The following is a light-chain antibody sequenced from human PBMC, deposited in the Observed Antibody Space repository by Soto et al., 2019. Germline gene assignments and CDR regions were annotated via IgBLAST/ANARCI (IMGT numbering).Light chain of an antibody. V-gene: IGLV2-14*01. CDR2: EVS. CDR1: SSDVGGYNY. J-gene: IGLJ2*01. Sequence: QSALTQPASVSGSPGQSITISCTGTSSDVGGYNYVYWYQQHPGKAPKLMIFEVSNRPSGVSNRFSGSKSGNTASLTISGLQAEDEADYYCSSYTSGSTLVFGGGTKLTVL. CDR3: SSYTSGSTLV.